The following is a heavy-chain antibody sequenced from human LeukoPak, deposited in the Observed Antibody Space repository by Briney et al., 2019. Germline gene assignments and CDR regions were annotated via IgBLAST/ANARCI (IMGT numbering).Heavy chain of an antibody. D-gene: IGHD3-9*01. J-gene: IGHJ4*02. CDR2: INHSGST. CDR1: GFTFSSYW. Sequence: GSLRLSCAASGFTFSSYWMSWIRQPPGKGLEWIGEINHSGSTNYNPSLKSRVTISVDTSKNQFSLKLSSVTAADTAVYYCARRGGVLRYFDWLYTFDYWGQGTLVTVSS. V-gene: IGHV4-34*01. CDR3: ARRGGVLRYFDWLYTFDY.